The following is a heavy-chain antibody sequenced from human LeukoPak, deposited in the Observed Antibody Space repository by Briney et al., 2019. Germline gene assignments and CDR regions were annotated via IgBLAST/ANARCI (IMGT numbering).Heavy chain of an antibody. J-gene: IGHJ4*02. CDR3: ARVGPTRNWGWGIDY. CDR1: GGSLSSGDYY. D-gene: IGHD7-27*01. Sequence: SETLSLTCTVSGGSLSSGDYYWTWIRQPPGKGLEWIGYIHNSGNTHYNPSLKSRLSMSLDASKNQFSLKLTSVTAADTAVYYRARVGPTRNWGWGIDYWGQGTLVTVSS. CDR2: IHNSGNT. V-gene: IGHV4-61*08.